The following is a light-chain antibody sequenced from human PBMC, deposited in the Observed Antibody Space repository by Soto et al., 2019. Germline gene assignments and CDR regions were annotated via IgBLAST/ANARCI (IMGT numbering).Light chain of an antibody. CDR2: GAS. Sequence: VGDRVTITCRASQGIWNYLALYQQKPGKAPELLIAGASTLQSGVPSRFSGSGYGTEFSLTISNLQPEDFATYFCQQLNNYPPTFGQGTRLEIK. J-gene: IGKJ5*01. CDR3: QQLNNYPPT. CDR1: QGIWNY. V-gene: IGKV1-9*01.